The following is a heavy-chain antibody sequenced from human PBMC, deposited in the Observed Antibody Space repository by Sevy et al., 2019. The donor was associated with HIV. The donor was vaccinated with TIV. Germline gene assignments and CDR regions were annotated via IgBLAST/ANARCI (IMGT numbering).Heavy chain of an antibody. CDR2: IYYSGST. Sequence: SETLSLTCTVSGGSISSSSYYWGWIRQPPGKGLEWIGIIYYSGSTYYNPSLKSRVTIFVDTSKNQFSLKLRSVTAAETALYYCARLRLSGGVTTGSYYFDYWGQGTLVTVSS. J-gene: IGHJ4*02. D-gene: IGHD1-1*01. V-gene: IGHV4-39*01. CDR1: GGSISSSSYY. CDR3: ARLRLSGGVTTGSYYFDY.